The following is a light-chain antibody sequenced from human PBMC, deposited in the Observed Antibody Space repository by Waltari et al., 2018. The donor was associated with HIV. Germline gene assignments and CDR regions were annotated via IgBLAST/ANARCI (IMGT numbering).Light chain of an antibody. CDR3: ATWNDNHWV. J-gene: IGLJ3*02. Sequence: QSVLGQPLSASGTAGQRVVISCSGSSAYIGRNYVYWYQQWPGANPKLIMYNNRQRPSGVPDRFSGSKAGVSASLAISGLQSDDEGTYYCATWNDNHWVFGGGTKVTVL. V-gene: IGLV1-47*02. CDR1: SAYIGRNY. CDR2: NNR.